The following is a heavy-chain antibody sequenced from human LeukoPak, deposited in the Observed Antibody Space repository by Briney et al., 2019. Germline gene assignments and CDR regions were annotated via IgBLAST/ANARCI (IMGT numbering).Heavy chain of an antibody. V-gene: IGHV3-21*06. Sequence: GGSLRLSCVGSGFTFSSLAMNWVRQAPGKGLEWVSSISSDSSDTHYVDSVRGRFTISRDNARNSLYLQMNSLRDEDTAVYYCASPNFDYWGQGTLVTVSS. CDR2: ISSDSSDT. J-gene: IGHJ4*02. CDR3: ASPNFDY. CDR1: GFTFSSLA.